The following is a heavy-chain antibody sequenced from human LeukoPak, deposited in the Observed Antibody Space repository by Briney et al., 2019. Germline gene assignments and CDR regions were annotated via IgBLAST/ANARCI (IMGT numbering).Heavy chain of an antibody. J-gene: IGHJ5*02. Sequence: PSETLSLTCAVYGGSFSGYYWSWIRQPPGKGLEWIGSIYDSGSTYYNPSLKSRVTISVDTSKNQFSLKLNSVTAADTAVYYCARHYGPWGQGTLVTVSS. D-gene: IGHD3-16*01. CDR2: IYDSGST. V-gene: IGHV4-34*01. CDR3: ARHYGP. CDR1: GGSFSGYY.